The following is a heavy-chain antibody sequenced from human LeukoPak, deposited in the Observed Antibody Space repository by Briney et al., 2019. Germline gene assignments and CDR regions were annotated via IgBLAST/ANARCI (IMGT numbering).Heavy chain of an antibody. J-gene: IGHJ6*02. CDR3: AKDKYGDHGMDV. CDR2: ISGSGGST. CDR1: GFIFSSYA. Sequence: PGGSLRLSCAASGFIFSSYAMSWVRQAPGKGLEWVSAISGSGGSTNYADSVKGRFTISRDNSKNTLYLQMNSLRAEDTAVYYCAKDKYGDHGMDVWGQGTTVTVSS. V-gene: IGHV3-23*01. D-gene: IGHD4-17*01.